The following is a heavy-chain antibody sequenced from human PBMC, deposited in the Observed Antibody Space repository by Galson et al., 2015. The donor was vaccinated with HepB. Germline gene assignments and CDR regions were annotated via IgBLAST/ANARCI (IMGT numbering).Heavy chain of an antibody. J-gene: IGHJ4*02. D-gene: IGHD6-19*01. CDR1: GFTFSSYG. CDR2: IWYDGSNK. Sequence: SLRLSCAASGFTFSSYGMHWVRQAPGKGLEWVAVIWYDGSNKYYADSVKGRFTISRDNSKNTLYLQMNSLRAEDTAVYYCARERSMYSSGWYFLGHWGQGTLVTVSS. V-gene: IGHV3-33*08. CDR3: ARERSMYSSGWYFLGH.